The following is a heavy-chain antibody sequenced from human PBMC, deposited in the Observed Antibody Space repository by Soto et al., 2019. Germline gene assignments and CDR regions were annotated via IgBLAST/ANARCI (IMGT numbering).Heavy chain of an antibody. J-gene: IGHJ5*02. V-gene: IGHV4-59*01. CDR2: IYYSGST. Sequence: PSETLSLTCTVSGGSISSYYWSWIRQPPGKGLEWIGYIYYSGSTNYNPSLKSRVTISVDTSKNQFSLKLSSVTAADTAVYYCAREVRQQLVRTTTHRMYNWFDPWGQGTLVTVSS. CDR3: AREVRQQLVRTTTHRMYNWFDP. CDR1: GGSISSYY. D-gene: IGHD6-13*01.